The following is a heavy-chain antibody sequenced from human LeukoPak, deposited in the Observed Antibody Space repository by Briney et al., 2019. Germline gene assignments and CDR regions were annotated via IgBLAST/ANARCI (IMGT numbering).Heavy chain of an antibody. CDR1: GYTFTNYA. Sequence: ASVPVSCKASGYTFTNYAISWVRQAPGQGLEWMGWTSAYNGNTNYAQNFQGRVTMTTDTSTSTAYMELRNLRSDCTAVYYLARGPYCSSTICNRGTFDIWGQGTLVTVSS. D-gene: IGHD2-2*02. CDR2: TSAYNGNT. CDR3: ARGPYCSSTICNRGTFDI. V-gene: IGHV1-18*01. J-gene: IGHJ3*02.